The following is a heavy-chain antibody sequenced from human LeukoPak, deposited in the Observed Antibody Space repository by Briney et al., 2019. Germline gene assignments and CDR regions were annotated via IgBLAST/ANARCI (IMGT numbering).Heavy chain of an antibody. Sequence: GASVKGSCKASGYTFTSYDINWVGQATGQRLEWMGWMNPNSGNTGYAQKIQGRVTITRNTSISTAYMELSSLRSQDTAVYYCASGRSRYGYSFWIDPWGQGTLVTVSS. V-gene: IGHV1-8*03. D-gene: IGHD5-18*01. CDR1: GYTFTSYD. J-gene: IGHJ5*02. CDR2: MNPNSGNT. CDR3: ASGRSRYGYSFWIDP.